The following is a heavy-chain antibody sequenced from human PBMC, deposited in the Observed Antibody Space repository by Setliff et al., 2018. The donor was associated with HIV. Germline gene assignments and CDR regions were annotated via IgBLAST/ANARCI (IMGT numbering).Heavy chain of an antibody. CDR1: GFTFSYYG. J-gene: IGHJ4*02. CDR3: AKTPSSGWYSLYLDY. CDR2: IRYDDTYK. Sequence: QPGGSLRLSCATSGFTFSYYGMHWVRQAPGKGLEWVAFIRYDDTYKYYADSVKGRFTISRDNSKNTLYLQMNSLRAEDTAVYYCAKTPSSGWYSLYLDYWGQGTLVTVSS. V-gene: IGHV3-30*02. D-gene: IGHD6-19*01.